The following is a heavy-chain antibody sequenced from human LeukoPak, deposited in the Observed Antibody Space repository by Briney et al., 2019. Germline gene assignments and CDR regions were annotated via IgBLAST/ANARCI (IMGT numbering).Heavy chain of an antibody. CDR1: GFSFSDFY. Sequence: GGSLRLSCGASGFSFSDFYMNWVRQAPGKGLEWVSYVSDSGSNTKYADSVKGRFTISRDNAKNSLYLQMNSLRAEHTAVYYCAAAAGYRFDIWGQGTMVTVS. D-gene: IGHD6-25*01. CDR3: AAAAGYRFDI. V-gene: IGHV3-11*03. J-gene: IGHJ3*02. CDR2: VSDSGSNT.